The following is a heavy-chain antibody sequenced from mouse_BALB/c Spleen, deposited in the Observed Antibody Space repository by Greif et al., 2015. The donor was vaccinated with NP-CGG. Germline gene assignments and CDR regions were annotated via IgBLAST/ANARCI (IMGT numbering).Heavy chain of an antibody. Sequence: QVQLQQSGAELAKPGASVKMSCKASGYTFTSYWMHWVKQRPGQGLEWIGYISPSTGYTEYNQKFKDKATLTADKSSSTAYMQLSSLTSEDSAVYYCANYYGSSYYFDYWGQGTTLTVSS. V-gene: IGHV1-7*01. CDR2: ISPSTGYT. CDR3: ANYYGSSYYFDY. D-gene: IGHD1-1*01. CDR1: GYTFTSYW. J-gene: IGHJ2*01.